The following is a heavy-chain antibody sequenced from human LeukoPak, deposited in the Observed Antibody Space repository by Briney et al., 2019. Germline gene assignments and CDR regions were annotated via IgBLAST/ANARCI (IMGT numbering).Heavy chain of an antibody. CDR1: GFTFSSYA. J-gene: IGHJ4*02. CDR2: ISSNGGST. D-gene: IGHD3-3*01. V-gene: IGHV3-64*01. CDR3: ARGHYDFWSGYTNFDY. Sequence: GGSLRLSCAASGFTFSSYAMHWARQAPGKGLEYVSAISSNGGSTYYANSVKGRFTISRDNSKNTLYLQMGSLRAEDMAVYYCARGHYDFWSGYTNFDYWGQGTLVTVSS.